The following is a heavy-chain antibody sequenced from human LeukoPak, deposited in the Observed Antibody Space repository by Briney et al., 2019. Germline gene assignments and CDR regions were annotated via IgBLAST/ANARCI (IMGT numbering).Heavy chain of an antibody. D-gene: IGHD6-19*01. J-gene: IGHJ4*02. V-gene: IGHV1-8*03. CDR2: MNPNSGNT. CDR1: VYTFTSYD. CDR3: ANTASGWYVDYFDY. Sequence: ASVKVSCKASVYTFTSYDINWVRQATGQGLEWMGWMNPNSGNTGYAQKFQGRVTITRNTSISTAYMELSSLRSEDTAVYYCANTASGWYVDYFDYWGQGTLVTVSS.